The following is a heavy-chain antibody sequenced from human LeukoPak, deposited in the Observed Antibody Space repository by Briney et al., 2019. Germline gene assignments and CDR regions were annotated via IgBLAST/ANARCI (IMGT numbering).Heavy chain of an antibody. V-gene: IGHV4-34*01. Sequence: SETLSLTCAVYGGSFSGYYWSWIRQPPGKGLEWIGEINHSGSTNYNPSLKSRVTISVDTSKNQFSLELSSVTAADTAVYYCARASGEPAFDYWGQGTLVTVSS. D-gene: IGHD1-14*01. CDR2: INHSGST. CDR3: ARASGEPAFDY. CDR1: GGSFSGYY. J-gene: IGHJ4*02.